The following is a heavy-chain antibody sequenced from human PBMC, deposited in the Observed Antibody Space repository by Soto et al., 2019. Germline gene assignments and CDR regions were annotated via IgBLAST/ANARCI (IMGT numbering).Heavy chain of an antibody. D-gene: IGHD3-9*01. V-gene: IGHV3-23*01. CDR2: ISGGGGGT. CDR3: VKDKKYDILSAWDALDI. CDR1: GFTFNNYA. J-gene: IGHJ3*02. Sequence: GGSLRLSCAASGFTFNNYAMTWVRQAPGKGLEWVAAISGGGGGTYYADPVKGRFTISRDNSKNTLHLQMNNLRAEDTAIYYCVKDKKYDILSAWDALDIWGNGTLVTVSS.